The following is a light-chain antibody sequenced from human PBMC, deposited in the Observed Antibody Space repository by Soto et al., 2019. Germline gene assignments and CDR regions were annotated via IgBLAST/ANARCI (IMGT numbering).Light chain of an antibody. V-gene: IGLV2-14*01. CDR3: SSYTSSSTLLYV. CDR2: DVS. Sequence: QSALTQPASVSVSPGPSITISCTGTSSDVGGYNYVSLYQQHPGKAPKLMIYDVSNRPSGVSNRFSGSKSGNTASLTISGLHAEDEADYYGSSYTSSSTLLYVFGTGTKVTVL. J-gene: IGLJ1*01. CDR1: SSDVGGYNY.